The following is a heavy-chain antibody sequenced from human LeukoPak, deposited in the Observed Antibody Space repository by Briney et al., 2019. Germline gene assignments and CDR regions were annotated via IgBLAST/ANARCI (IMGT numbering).Heavy chain of an antibody. D-gene: IGHD2-15*01. CDR2: ISGCGGST. CDR3: AKTRGQGYCSGGSCYSFDY. Sequence: PGGSLRLSCAASGFTFSSYAMSWVRQAPGKGLEWVSAISGCGGSTYYADSVKGRFTISRDNSKNTLYLQMNSLRAEDTAVYYCAKTRGQGYCSGGSCYSFDYWGQGTLVTVSS. V-gene: IGHV3-23*01. J-gene: IGHJ4*02. CDR1: GFTFSSYA.